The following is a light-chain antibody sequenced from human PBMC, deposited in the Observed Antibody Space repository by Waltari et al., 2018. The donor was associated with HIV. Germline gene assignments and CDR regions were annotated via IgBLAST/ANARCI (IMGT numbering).Light chain of an antibody. CDR3: QSYDSSLVI. V-gene: IGLV1-40*01. J-gene: IGLJ2*01. CDR1: SSNVGAGYD. CDR2: GKN. Sequence: QSVLTQPPSVSGAPGQRVTISCTGSSSNVGAGYDVHWYQQLPVTTPKPLVHGKNNRPSGVPDRFSGSKSGTSASLAITALQADDEADYYCQSYDSSLVIFGGGTKLTVL.